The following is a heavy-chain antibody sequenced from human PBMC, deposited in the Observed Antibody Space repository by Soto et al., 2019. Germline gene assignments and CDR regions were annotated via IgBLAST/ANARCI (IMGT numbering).Heavy chain of an antibody. CDR3: AKDTSRVGSTRGPFDC. Sequence: SLRLSCAASGFTFSDYGMHWVRQAPGKGLEWLAVISYDGSSKYYADSVKGRFTISRDNSKNMLYLQMSSLRIEDTAVFSCAKDTSRVGSTRGPFDCWGQGTLVTVSS. J-gene: IGHJ4*02. CDR2: ISYDGSSK. V-gene: IGHV3-30*18. CDR1: GFTFSDYG. D-gene: IGHD1-26*01.